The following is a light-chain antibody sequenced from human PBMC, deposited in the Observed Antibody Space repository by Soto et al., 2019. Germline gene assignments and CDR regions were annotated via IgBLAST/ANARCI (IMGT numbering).Light chain of an antibody. J-gene: IGLJ3*02. CDR3: AAWDESLDGLV. CDR2: TDD. Sequence: QSVVTQPPSASGTPGQRVTISCSGSESNIGTTSVNWYQQVPGTAPKLLISTDDQRPSGVPDRFSGSKSGTSASLAISGLQSEDEADYYCAAWDESLDGLVFGGGTKLTVL. CDR1: ESNIGTTS. V-gene: IGLV1-44*01.